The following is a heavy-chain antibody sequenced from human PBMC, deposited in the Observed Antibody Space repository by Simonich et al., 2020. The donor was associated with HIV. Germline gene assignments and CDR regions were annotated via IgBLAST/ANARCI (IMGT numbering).Heavy chain of an antibody. Sequence: QVQLQESGPGLVKPSETLSLTCAVSGYSISSGYYWGWIRQPPGKGLEWIGSIYPSGSTYYNPSRKSRVTISVDTSKNQFSLKMRAVTAADTAVYYCARSGYSSSWSHWYFDLWGRGTLVTVSS. CDR1: GYSISSGYY. D-gene: IGHD6-13*01. J-gene: IGHJ2*01. CDR3: ARSGYSSSWSHWYFDL. V-gene: IGHV4-38-2*01. CDR2: IYPSGST.